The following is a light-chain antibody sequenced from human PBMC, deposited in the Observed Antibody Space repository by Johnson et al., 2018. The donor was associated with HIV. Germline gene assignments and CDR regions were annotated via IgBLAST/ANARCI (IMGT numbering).Light chain of an antibody. V-gene: IGLV1-51*02. J-gene: IGLJ1*01. Sequence: QFVLTQPPSVSAAPGQRVNISCSGNISNIESYFVSWYQQLPGAAPTLLIYEDNKRPSGIPDRFSGSKSGATASLGISGLQTGDEADYYCGTWDSSLTVYVFGTGTKVTVL. CDR2: EDN. CDR3: GTWDSSLTVYV. CDR1: ISNIESYF.